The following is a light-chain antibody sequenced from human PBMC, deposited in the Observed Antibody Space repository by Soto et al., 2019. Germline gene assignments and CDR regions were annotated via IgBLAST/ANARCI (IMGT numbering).Light chain of an antibody. CDR3: KQYYGLPYT. CDR1: QDTSKF. Sequence: DIQLTQSPSSLSVSVGDRVTMTCQASQDTSKFLNWYHHKPGKAPKLLIYDAFNLETGVPARFSGSVSVTHFTLTITGLQPEDVGTYYCKQYYGLPYTFCQGTKLEIK. CDR2: DAF. V-gene: IGKV1-33*01. J-gene: IGKJ2*01.